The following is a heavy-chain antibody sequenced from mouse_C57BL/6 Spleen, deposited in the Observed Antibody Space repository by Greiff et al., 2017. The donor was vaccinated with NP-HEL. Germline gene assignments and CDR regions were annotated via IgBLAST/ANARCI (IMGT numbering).Heavy chain of an antibody. J-gene: IGHJ1*03. Sequence: EVQLQQSGPELVKPGASVKISCKASGYTFTDYYMNWVKQSHGKSLEWIGDINPNNGGTSYNQKFKGKATLTVDKSSSTAYMELRSLTSEDSAVYYCARSDWAYWYFDVWGTGTTVTVSS. D-gene: IGHD4-1*01. CDR3: ARSDWAYWYFDV. CDR1: GYTFTDYY. V-gene: IGHV1-26*01. CDR2: INPNNGGT.